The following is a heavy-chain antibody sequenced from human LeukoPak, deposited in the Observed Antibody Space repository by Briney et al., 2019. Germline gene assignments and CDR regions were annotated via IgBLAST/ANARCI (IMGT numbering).Heavy chain of an antibody. J-gene: IGHJ5*02. CDR2: ISSGGGT. Sequence: GGSLRLSCAASGFTFSSYAMSWVRQAPGKGLEWVSGISSGGGTYYADSVKGRFTTSRDNSKNTLYLQMNNLRAEDTAVYYCAKDGYSNSRYDWFDPWGQGTLVTVSS. V-gene: IGHV3-23*01. D-gene: IGHD6-13*01. CDR1: GFTFSSYA. CDR3: AKDGYSNSRYDWFDP.